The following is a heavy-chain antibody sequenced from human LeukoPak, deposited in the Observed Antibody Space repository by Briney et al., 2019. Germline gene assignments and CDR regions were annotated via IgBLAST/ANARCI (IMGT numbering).Heavy chain of an antibody. CDR3: ARDGSYGSGSYYPYYFDY. Sequence: GRSLRLSCAASGFTFSSYAMHWVRQAPGKGLEWVAVISYDGSNKYHADSVKGRFTISRDNSKNTLYLQMNSLRAEDTAVYYCARDGSYGSGSYYPYYFDYWGQGTLVTVSS. CDR1: GFTFSSYA. D-gene: IGHD3-10*01. J-gene: IGHJ4*02. CDR2: ISYDGSNK. V-gene: IGHV3-30-3*01.